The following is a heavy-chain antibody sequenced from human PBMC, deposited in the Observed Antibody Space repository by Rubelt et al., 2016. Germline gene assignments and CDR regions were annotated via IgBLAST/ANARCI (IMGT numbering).Heavy chain of an antibody. CDR1: GYTFTSYG. CDR2: ISAYNGNT. J-gene: IGHJ4*02. CDR3: AREAYSGRYPLIDY. V-gene: IGHV1-18*01. Sequence: QVQLVQSGAEVKKPGASVKVSCKASGYTFTSYGISWVRQAPGQGLEWMGWISAYNGNTNYAQKLQGRVTMTTDPSTGTGYMGRRSRGSDDTAGYYCAREAYSGRYPLIDYWGQGTLVTVSS. D-gene: IGHD1-26*01.